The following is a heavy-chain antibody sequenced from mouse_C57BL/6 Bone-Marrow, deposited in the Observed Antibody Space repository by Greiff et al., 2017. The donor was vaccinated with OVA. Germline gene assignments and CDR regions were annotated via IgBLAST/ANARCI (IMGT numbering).Heavy chain of an antibody. D-gene: IGHD1-1*01. Sequence: EVKLMESGGGLVQPKGSLKLSCAASGFSFNTYAMNWVRQAPGKGLEWVARIRSKSNNYATYYADSVKDRFTISRDDSESMLYLQMNNLKTEDTAMYYCVRQGGRYYYAMDYWGQGTSVTVSS. J-gene: IGHJ4*01. CDR2: IRSKSNNYAT. V-gene: IGHV10-1*01. CDR1: GFSFNTYA. CDR3: VRQGGRYYYAMDY.